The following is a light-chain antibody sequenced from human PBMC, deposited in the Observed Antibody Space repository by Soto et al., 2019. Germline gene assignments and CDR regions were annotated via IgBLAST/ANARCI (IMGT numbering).Light chain of an antibody. CDR1: QSISSW. J-gene: IGKJ5*01. Sequence: DIQMTQSPSTLSASVGDRVTITCRASQSISSWLAWYQQKPGKAPNLLIYKAPSLESGVPSRFSGSGSGTEFTLTISSLQPDDFATYYCQQYNSYPTFGQGTRLEIK. CDR2: KAP. V-gene: IGKV1-5*03. CDR3: QQYNSYPT.